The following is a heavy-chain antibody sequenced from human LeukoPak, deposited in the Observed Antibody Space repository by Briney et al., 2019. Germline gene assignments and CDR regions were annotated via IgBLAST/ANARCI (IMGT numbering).Heavy chain of an antibody. D-gene: IGHD2-15*01. V-gene: IGHV4-4*02. CDR2: IYHSGST. J-gene: IGHJ4*02. CDR3: ARVRYCSGGSCPLFDY. Sequence: SGTLSLTCAVSGGSISSSNWWSWVRQPPGKGLGWIGEIYHSGSTNYNPSLKSRVTISVDKSKNQFSLKLSSVTAADTAVYYCARVRYCSGGSCPLFDYWGQGTLVTVSS. CDR1: GGSISSSNW.